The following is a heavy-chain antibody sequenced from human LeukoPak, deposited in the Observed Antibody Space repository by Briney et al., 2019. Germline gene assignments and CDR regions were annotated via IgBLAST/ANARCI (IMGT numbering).Heavy chain of an antibody. CDR3: ARVRGGRSWYYYGMDV. CDR1: GFTFSNFA. CDR2: ISYDGDNE. V-gene: IGHV3-30-3*01. Sequence: GGSLRLSCAASGFTFSNFAMHWVRQAPGKGLEWVAVISYDGDNEYYADSVKGQFTISRDNSKDRLYLQMNSLRPEDTAMYYCARVRGGRSWYYYGMDVWGQGTLVTVSS. J-gene: IGHJ6*02. D-gene: IGHD3-16*01.